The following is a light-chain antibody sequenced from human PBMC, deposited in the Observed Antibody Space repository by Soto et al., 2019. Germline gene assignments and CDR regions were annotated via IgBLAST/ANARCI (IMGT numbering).Light chain of an antibody. CDR3: QQLHSYPIT. Sequence: DIQLTQSPSFLSASVGDRVTISCRASQGMNTYVAWYQQKPGKAPKLLIYGASTLHTGVPSRFSGSESGAEFTLTISSLQPEDCATYYCQQLHSYPITFGQGTRLEIK. CDR1: QGMNTY. J-gene: IGKJ5*01. CDR2: GAS. V-gene: IGKV1-9*01.